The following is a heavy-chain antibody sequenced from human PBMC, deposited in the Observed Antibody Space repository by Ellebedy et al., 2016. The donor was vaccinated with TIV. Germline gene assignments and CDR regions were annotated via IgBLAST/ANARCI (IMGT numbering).Heavy chain of an antibody. Sequence: MPSETLSLTCAVSGVTFNTNGRCCGVREPAGKGTDWIVDIYHSGTTNYNPSLRSRVTITFDKPKNQFSLRLSSVTAADTAVYYCARQHGGNFDFDSWGQGTLVTVSS. CDR3: ARQHGGNFDFDS. CDR1: GVTFNTNGR. CDR2: IYHSGTT. V-gene: IGHV4-4*02. D-gene: IGHD4-23*01. J-gene: IGHJ4*02.